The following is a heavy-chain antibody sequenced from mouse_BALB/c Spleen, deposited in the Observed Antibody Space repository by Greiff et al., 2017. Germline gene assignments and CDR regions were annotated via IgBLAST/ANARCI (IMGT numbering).Heavy chain of an antibody. Sequence: QVQLQQSGAELVKPGASVKLSCKASGYTFTSYYMYWVKQRPGQGLEWIGGINPSNGGTNFNEKFKSKATLTVDKSSSTAYMQLSSLTSEDSAVYYCTRGNHYYAMDYWGQGTSVTVSS. CDR1: GYTFTSYY. J-gene: IGHJ4*01. D-gene: IGHD2-1*01. V-gene: IGHV1S81*02. CDR2: INPSNGGT. CDR3: TRGNHYYAMDY.